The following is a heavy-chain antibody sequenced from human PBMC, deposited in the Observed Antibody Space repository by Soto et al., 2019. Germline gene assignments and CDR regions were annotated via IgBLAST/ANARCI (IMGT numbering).Heavy chain of an antibody. Sequence: QVQLVQSGAEVKKPGSSVKVSCKASGGTFSSYAISWVRQAPGQGLEWMGGIIPIFGTANYAQKFQGRVTITADEYTSTAYMELSSLRSEDTAVYYCARGGSDYYDSSGSPTFDYWGQGTLVTVSS. CDR2: IIPIFGTA. CDR3: ARGGSDYYDSSGSPTFDY. J-gene: IGHJ4*02. D-gene: IGHD3-22*01. CDR1: GGTFSSYA. V-gene: IGHV1-69*01.